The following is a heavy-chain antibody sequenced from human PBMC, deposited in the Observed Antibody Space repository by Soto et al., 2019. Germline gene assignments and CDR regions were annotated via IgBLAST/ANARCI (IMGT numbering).Heavy chain of an antibody. J-gene: IGHJ4*02. CDR3: SYTYYDFWSGYFDY. Sequence: SVKVSCKASGGTFSMYAISWVLQSAGQGLEWMGGIIPIFGTANYAQKFQGRVTITADKSTSTAYMELSSLRSEDTAVYYCSYTYYDFWSGYFDYRGQGTLVTVSS. V-gene: IGHV1-69*06. CDR1: GGTFSMYA. D-gene: IGHD3-3*01. CDR2: IIPIFGTA.